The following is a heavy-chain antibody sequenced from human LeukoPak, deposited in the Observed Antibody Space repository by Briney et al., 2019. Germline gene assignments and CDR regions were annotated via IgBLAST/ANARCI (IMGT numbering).Heavy chain of an antibody. CDR1: GFTFSSYG. J-gene: IGHJ4*02. D-gene: IGHD5-12*01. V-gene: IGHV3-30*02. CDR2: IRYDGSNK. CDR3: AKGYRAYDSRYLFDY. Sequence: GGSLRLSCAASGFTFSSYGMHWVRQAPGKGLEWVAFIRYDGSNKYYADSLKGRFTISRDNSHNTLYLQMNSLRAEDTALYYCAKGYRAYDSRYLFDYCGQGTLVTVSS.